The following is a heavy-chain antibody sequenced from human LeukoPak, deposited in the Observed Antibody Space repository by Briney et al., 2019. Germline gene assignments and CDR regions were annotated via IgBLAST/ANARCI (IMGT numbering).Heavy chain of an antibody. D-gene: IGHD4/OR15-4a*01. J-gene: IGHJ3*02. Sequence: GGSLRLSCAASGFTFSSYSMNWVRQAPGKGLEWVSSISSSSSYIYYADSVKGRFTISRDNAKNSLYLQMNSLRAEDTAVYYCARDRLLTPDAFDIWGQGAMVTVSS. CDR1: GFTFSSYS. CDR2: ISSSSSYI. CDR3: ARDRLLTPDAFDI. V-gene: IGHV3-21*01.